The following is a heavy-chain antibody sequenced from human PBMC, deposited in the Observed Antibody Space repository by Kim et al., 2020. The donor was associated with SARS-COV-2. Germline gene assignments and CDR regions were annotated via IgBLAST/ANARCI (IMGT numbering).Heavy chain of an antibody. CDR3: AREYPRDSTKWLRLGYYYYYYGMDV. J-gene: IGHJ6*02. Sequence: GGSLRLSCAASGFTFSSYWMHWVRQAPGKGLVWVSRINSDGSSTSYADSVKGRFTISRDNAKNTLYLQMNSLRAEDTAVYYCAREYPRDSTKWLRLGYYYYYYGMDVWGQGTTVTVSS. D-gene: IGHD5-12*01. V-gene: IGHV3-74*01. CDR2: INSDGSST. CDR1: GFTFSSYW.